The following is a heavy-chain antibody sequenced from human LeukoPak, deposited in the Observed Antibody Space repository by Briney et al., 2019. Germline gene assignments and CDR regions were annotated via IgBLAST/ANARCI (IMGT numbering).Heavy chain of an antibody. J-gene: IGHJ4*02. Sequence: SETLSLTCTVSGGSISSYYWSWIRQPPGKGLEWIGYIYYSGSTNYNPYLKSRVTISVDTSKNQFSLKLSSVTAADTAVYYCARDRDSSGWYPGSFDYWGQGTLVTVSS. D-gene: IGHD6-19*01. CDR3: ARDRDSSGWYPGSFDY. V-gene: IGHV4-59*01. CDR1: GGSISSYY. CDR2: IYYSGST.